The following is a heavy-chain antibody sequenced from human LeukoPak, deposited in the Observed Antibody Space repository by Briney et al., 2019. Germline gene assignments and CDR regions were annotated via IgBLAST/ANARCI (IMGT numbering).Heavy chain of an antibody. CDR2: INPNSGSI. D-gene: IGHD3-22*01. CDR1: GYTFTGYY. Sequence: ASVKVSCKASGYTFTGYYIHWVRQAPGQGLEWMGWINPNSGSIKYGQKFQGRVTMNRDTSISTAYMELSRLTSDDTAVYYCARADYYDSSGYYFFPPDPWGQGTLVTVSS. V-gene: IGHV1-2*02. CDR3: ARADYYDSSGYYFFPPDP. J-gene: IGHJ5*02.